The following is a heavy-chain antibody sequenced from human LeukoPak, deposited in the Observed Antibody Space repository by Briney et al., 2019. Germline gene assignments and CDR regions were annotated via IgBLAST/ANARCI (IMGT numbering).Heavy chain of an antibody. J-gene: IGHJ3*02. CDR2: IYYSGST. D-gene: IGHD2-2*02. V-gene: IGHV4-59*01. Sequence: ETLSLTCTVSGGSISSYYWSWIRQPPGKGLEWIGYIYYSGSTNYNPSLKSRVTISVDTSKNQFSLKLSSVTAADTAVYYCARDDGGVVPAAIGAFDIWGQGTMVTVSS. CDR3: ARDDGGVVPAAIGAFDI. CDR1: GGSISSYY.